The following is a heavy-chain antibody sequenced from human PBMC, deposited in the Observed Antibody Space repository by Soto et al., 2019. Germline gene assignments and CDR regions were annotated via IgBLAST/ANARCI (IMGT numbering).Heavy chain of an antibody. CDR1: GGSISSSNW. J-gene: IGHJ6*02. V-gene: IGHV4-4*02. CDR3: ARDLLIVGGDRTHYYYYGMDV. D-gene: IGHD1-26*01. Sequence: SETLSLTCAVSGGSISSSNWWSWVRQPPGKGLEWIGEIYHSGSTNYNPSLKSRVTISVDKSKNQFSLKLSSVTAADTAVYYCARDLLIVGGDRTHYYYYGMDVLGQGTTVTVSS. CDR2: IYHSGST.